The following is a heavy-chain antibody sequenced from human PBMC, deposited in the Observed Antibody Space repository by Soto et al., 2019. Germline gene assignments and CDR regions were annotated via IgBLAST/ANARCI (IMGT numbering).Heavy chain of an antibody. J-gene: IGHJ4*02. CDR1: GYSFTNYW. CDR3: ARLVIGVTRTFDY. V-gene: IGHV5-10-1*01. D-gene: IGHD2-15*01. CDR2: DDPKTSYI. Sequence: PGESLKISCKASGYSFTNYWITWVRQKPGQGLEWMARDDPKTSYIDYAPSARGHVSISVDKSIHTAYLQWSSLEASDTAIYYCARLVIGVTRTFDYWGQGTLVTVSS.